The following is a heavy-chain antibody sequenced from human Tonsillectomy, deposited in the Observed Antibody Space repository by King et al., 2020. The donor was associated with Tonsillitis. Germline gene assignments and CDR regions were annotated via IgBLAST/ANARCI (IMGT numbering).Heavy chain of an antibody. CDR3: ANVFYRDSSAYLNWLDP. CDR2: IYWNDNK. J-gene: IGHJ5*02. V-gene: IGHV2-5*04. CDR1: GFSLSTTGVG. Sequence: ITLKESGPTLVKPPQTLTLTCTLSGFSLSTTGVGVAWIRQPPGKALEWLAVIYWNDNKRYIPSLKSRLTITKDTSKNQVVLKMTNMDPVDTGTYYCANVFYRDSSAYLNWLDPWGQGTLVTVSA. D-gene: IGHD3-22*01.